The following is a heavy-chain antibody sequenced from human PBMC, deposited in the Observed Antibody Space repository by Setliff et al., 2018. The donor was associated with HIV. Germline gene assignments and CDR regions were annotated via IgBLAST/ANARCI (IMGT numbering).Heavy chain of an antibody. CDR1: GGPLSGHY. CDR2: TSHSGKT. D-gene: IGHD3-22*01. CDR3: ARQAWHYDRDGYFIDY. V-gene: IGHV4-34*01. Sequence: PSETLSLTCAVYGGPLSGHYWSWIRQPPGQGLEWIGETSHSGKTNYNPSLKSRVTISVDTSKNQFSLKLSSVTAADTAVYYCARQAWHYDRDGYFIDYWGQGKLVTVSS. J-gene: IGHJ4*02.